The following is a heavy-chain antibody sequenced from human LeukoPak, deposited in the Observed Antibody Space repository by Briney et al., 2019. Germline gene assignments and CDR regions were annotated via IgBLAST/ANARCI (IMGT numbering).Heavy chain of an antibody. D-gene: IGHD6-6*01. V-gene: IGHV1-69*05. CDR3: ARESVAARRSAFDI. Sequence: SVKVSCKASGGTFSSYAISWVRQAPGQGLEWMGGIIPIFGTANYAQKFQGRVTITTDESASTAYMELSSLRSEDTAVYYCARESVAARRSAFDIWGQGTMVTVSS. CDR2: IIPIFGTA. J-gene: IGHJ3*02. CDR1: GGTFSSYA.